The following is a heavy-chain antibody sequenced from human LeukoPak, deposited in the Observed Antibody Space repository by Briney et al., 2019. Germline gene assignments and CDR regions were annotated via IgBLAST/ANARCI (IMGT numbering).Heavy chain of an antibody. CDR3: ARGGYSGYDYRE. CDR2: INHSGST. CDR1: GGSFSGYY. J-gene: IGHJ4*02. Sequence: LDTLSLTCAVYGGSFSGYYWSWIRKSPGKGLEWIGEINHSGSTNYNPYLKSRVTTSVDTSKNQFSLNLTSVTAADTAIYFCARGGYSGYDYREWGQGTLVTVSS. D-gene: IGHD5-12*01. V-gene: IGHV4-34*01.